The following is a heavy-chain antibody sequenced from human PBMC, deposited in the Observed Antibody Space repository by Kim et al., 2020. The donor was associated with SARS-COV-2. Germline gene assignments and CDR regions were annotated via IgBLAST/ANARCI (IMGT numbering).Heavy chain of an antibody. CDR1: GYTFTSYA. V-gene: IGHV1-3*01. J-gene: IGHJ4*02. CDR3: ARPMVVWYYDSSGYGWELAY. Sequence: ASVKVSCKASGYTFTSYAMHWVRQAPGQRLEWMGWINAGNGNTKYSQKFQGRVTITRDTSASTAYMELSSLRSEDTAVYYCARPMVVWYYDSSGYGWELAYWGQGTLVTVSS. CDR2: INAGNGNT. D-gene: IGHD3-22*01.